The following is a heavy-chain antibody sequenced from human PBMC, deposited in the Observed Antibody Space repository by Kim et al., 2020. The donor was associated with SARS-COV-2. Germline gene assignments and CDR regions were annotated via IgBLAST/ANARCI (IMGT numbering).Heavy chain of an antibody. V-gene: IGHV3-30*18. D-gene: IGHD3-22*01. CDR3: AKSGDSSGYFDY. CDR2: ICYGGSNK. CDR1: GFTFSSYG. Sequence: GGSLRLSCAASGFTFSSYGMRWVRQAPGKGLEWVADICYGGSNKYYADSVKGRFTISRDNSKNTLYLQMNSLRAEDTAVYYCAKSGDSSGYFDYWGEGPMVNLS. J-gene: IGHJ4*02.